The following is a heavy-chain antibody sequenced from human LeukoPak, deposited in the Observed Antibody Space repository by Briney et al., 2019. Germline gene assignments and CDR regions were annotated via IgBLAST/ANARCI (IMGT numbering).Heavy chain of an antibody. J-gene: IGHJ4*02. V-gene: IGHV4-39*01. CDR2: IYYSGST. D-gene: IGHD4-17*01. Sequence: SETLSLTCTVSGGSISSSSYYWGWIRQPPGKGLEWIGSIYYSGSTYYNPSLKSRVTISVDTSKNQFSLKLSSVIAADTAMYYCARHSGMTTVTAYLDYWGQGTLVTVSS. CDR1: GGSISSSSYY. CDR3: ARHSGMTTVTAYLDY.